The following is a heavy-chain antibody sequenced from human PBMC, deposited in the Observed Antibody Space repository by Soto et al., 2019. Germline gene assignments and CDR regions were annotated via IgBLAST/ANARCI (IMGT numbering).Heavy chain of an antibody. CDR2: IKSKTDGGTT. D-gene: IGHD5-12*01. CDR3: TLRLRLGYDFDY. CDR1: GFTFSNAW. Sequence: PGGSLRLSCAASGFTFSNAWMDWVRQAPGKGLEWVGRIKSKTDGGTTDYAAPVKGRFTISRDDSKNTLYLQMNSLKTEDTAVYYCTLRLRLGYDFDYWGQGTLVTVSS. V-gene: IGHV3-15*07. J-gene: IGHJ4*02.